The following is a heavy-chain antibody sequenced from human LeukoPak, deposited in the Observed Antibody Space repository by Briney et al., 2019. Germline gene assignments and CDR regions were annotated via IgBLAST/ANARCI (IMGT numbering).Heavy chain of an antibody. CDR2: IYTSGST. CDR3: ARGDFWSGYHDY. J-gene: IGHJ4*02. V-gene: IGHV4-4*07. Sequence: SETLSLTCTVSGGSISSYYWSWIRQPAGKGLEWIGRIYTSGSTNYNPSLKSRVTMSVDTSKNQFSLKLGSVTAADTAVYYCARGDFWSGYHDYWGQGTLVTVSS. D-gene: IGHD3-3*01. CDR1: GGSISSYY.